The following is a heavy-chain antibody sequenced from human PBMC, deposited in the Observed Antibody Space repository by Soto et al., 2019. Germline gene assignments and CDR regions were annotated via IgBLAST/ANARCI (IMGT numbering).Heavy chain of an antibody. CDR1: GLIFSDYH. Sequence: EVQLVESGGGLVQPGGSLRLSCAASGLIFSDYHMDWVRQXXXKGLEWVGRIRRKANSYTTEYAASVKGRFTISRHDSXXXXXXXXXXXXXXXXXXXXXXXXXXXSGGSSGMDVWGQGTTVTVSS. D-gene: IGHD2-2*01. CDR3: XXXXXXSGGSSGMDV. J-gene: IGHJ6*02. CDR2: IRRKANSYTT. V-gene: IGHV3-72*01.